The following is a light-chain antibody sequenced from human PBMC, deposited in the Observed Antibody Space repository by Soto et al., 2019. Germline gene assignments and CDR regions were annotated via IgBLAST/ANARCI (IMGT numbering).Light chain of an antibody. CDR3: QQANSFPPS. Sequence: DIQMTQSPSSVSASVGDRVTITCRASQGISSYLTWYQQKPGEAPKLLVYSAYSLQSGVPSRFSGSGSGTDFTLTISSLQPEDFATYYCQQANSFPPSFGPGTKVDIK. V-gene: IGKV1-12*01. CDR1: QGISSY. CDR2: SAY. J-gene: IGKJ3*01.